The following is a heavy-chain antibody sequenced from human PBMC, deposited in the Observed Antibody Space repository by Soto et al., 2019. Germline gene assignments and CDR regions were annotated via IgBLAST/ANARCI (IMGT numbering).Heavy chain of an antibody. Sequence: PSETLSLTCTVSGGSISSYYWSWIRQPPGKGLEWIGYIYYSGSTNYNPSLKSRVTISVDTSKNQFSLKLSSVTAADTAAYYCARGTYDSSGYFAFDIWGQGTMVTVSS. J-gene: IGHJ3*02. CDR1: GGSISSYY. CDR3: ARGTYDSSGYFAFDI. D-gene: IGHD3-22*01. V-gene: IGHV4-59*01. CDR2: IYYSGST.